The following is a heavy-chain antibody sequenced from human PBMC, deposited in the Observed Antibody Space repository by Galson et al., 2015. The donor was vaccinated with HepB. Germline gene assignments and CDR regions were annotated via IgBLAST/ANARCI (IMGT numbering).Heavy chain of an antibody. J-gene: IGHJ4*02. V-gene: IGHV3-33*06. CDR2: IWYDGRDQ. D-gene: IGHD3-22*01. CDR3: AKLDSSGCS. CDR1: GFIFRNYG. Sequence: LRLSCATSGFIFRNYGMHWVRQAPGKGLEWVAVIWYDGRDQKYADSVRGRFTISRDNSRNTLYLQMSSLRVEDTALYYCAKLDSSGCSWGQGTL.